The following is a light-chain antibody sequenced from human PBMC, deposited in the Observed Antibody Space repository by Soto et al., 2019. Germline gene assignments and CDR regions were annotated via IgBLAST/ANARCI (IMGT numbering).Light chain of an antibody. V-gene: IGKV1-9*01. J-gene: IGKJ3*01. CDR3: QQLNSCPIP. Sequence: IQLTQSPSSLSASVGDRVTITCRASQGISSFLAWYQQKPGKAPKLLIYGASTLQSGVPSRFSGSGSGTDFPLTIGSLQPEDFATYYLQQLNSCPIPFGPGTKVDIK. CDR2: GAS. CDR1: QGISSF.